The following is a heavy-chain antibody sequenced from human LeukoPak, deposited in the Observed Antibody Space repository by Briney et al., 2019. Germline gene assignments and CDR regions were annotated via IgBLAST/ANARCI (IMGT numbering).Heavy chain of an antibody. CDR3: VRGSSIWSPLGDY. V-gene: IGHV3-74*01. CDR2: ISPDGSTT. J-gene: IGHJ4*02. Sequence: SGGSLRLSCAASGFTFSTYWMHWVRQAPGQGPVWVSRISPDGSTTTYADSVRGRFSISRDNAKNTLYMQMNSLRVDDTAVYYCVRGSSIWSPLGDYWGQGTPVTVST. CDR1: GFTFSTYW. D-gene: IGHD6-13*01.